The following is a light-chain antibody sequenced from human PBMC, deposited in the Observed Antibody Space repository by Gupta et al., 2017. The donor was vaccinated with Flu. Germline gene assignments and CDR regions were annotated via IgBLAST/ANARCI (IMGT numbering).Light chain of an antibody. CDR1: EGISSY. CDR2: AAS. Sequence: DILFTHCPYSLSASVGDRVPITRRASEGISSYLAWYQQKPGKAPKLLIYAASSLQSGVPSRFSGSGSGTEFTLTISRLQTEDFATYYCQQVDSYPRAFGEGTKVEI. CDR3: QQVDSYPRA. V-gene: IGKV1-9*01. J-gene: IGKJ4*01.